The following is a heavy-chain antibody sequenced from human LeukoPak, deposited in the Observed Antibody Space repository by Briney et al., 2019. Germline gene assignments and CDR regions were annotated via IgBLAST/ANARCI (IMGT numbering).Heavy chain of an antibody. CDR1: GFTFSSYS. Sequence: PGGSLRLSCAASGFTFSSYSMNWVRQAPGKGLEWVSSISSSSSYIYYADSVKGRFAISRDNAKNSLYLQMNSLRAEDTAVYYCARDGSTVTNYYFDYSGQGTLVTVSS. CDR2: ISSSSSYI. J-gene: IGHJ4*02. D-gene: IGHD4-17*01. CDR3: ARDGSTVTNYYFDY. V-gene: IGHV3-21*01.